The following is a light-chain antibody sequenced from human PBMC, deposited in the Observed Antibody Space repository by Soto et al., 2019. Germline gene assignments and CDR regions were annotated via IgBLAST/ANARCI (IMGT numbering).Light chain of an antibody. CDR3: QQSYIGPVT. CDR2: AAS. J-gene: IGKJ5*01. V-gene: IGKV1-39*01. CDR1: KGISSY. Sequence: IALLASKGISSYLAWDQQKPGKAPKLLSYAASSLQSGVPSRFSGSGSGTDFTLTISRLQPEELATYYCQQSYIGPVTFAQGT.